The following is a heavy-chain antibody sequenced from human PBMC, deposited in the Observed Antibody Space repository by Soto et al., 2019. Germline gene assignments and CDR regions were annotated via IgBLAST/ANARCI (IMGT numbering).Heavy chain of an antibody. D-gene: IGHD2-15*01. CDR1: GYTFTSYH. J-gene: IGHJ5*02. CDR3: AKDGGREGYFGNWFDP. CDR2: MNPNSGNT. Sequence: AASVKVSCKGSGYTFTSYHINWVRQATGQGLEWMGWMNPNSGNTGYAQTLQGRVTMTWDTSISTAYMELSSLRSDDTAVYYCAKDGGREGYFGNWFDPWAQGTLVTVSS. V-gene: IGHV1-8*01.